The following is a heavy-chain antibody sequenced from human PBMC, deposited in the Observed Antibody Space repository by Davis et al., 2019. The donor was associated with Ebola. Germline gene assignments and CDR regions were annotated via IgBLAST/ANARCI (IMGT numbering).Heavy chain of an antibody. Sequence: AASVKVSCKASGYTFTSYYMHWVRQAPGQGLEWMGIINPSGGSTSYAQKFQGRVTMTRDTSISTAYMELSRLRSDDTAVYYCAVPGIAAAGTPPGAQNYFDYWGQGTLVTVSS. CDR1: GYTFTSYY. J-gene: IGHJ4*02. D-gene: IGHD6-13*01. V-gene: IGHV1-46*01. CDR2: INPSGGST. CDR3: AVPGIAAAGTPPGAQNYFDY.